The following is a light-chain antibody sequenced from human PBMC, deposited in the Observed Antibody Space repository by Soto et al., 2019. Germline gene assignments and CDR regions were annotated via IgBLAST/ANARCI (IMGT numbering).Light chain of an antibody. CDR3: QQYYSDWT. V-gene: IGKV1-5*01. Sequence: DIQMTQSPSTLSASVGDRVTITCRASQSISSWLAWYQQKPGKAPKLLIYAASTLQSGVPSRFSGSGSGTEFTLTISSLQPDDFATYYCQQYYSDWTFGQGTKVDI. CDR2: AAS. J-gene: IGKJ1*01. CDR1: QSISSW.